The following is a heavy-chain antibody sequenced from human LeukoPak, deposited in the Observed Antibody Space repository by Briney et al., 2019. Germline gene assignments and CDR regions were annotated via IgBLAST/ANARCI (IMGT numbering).Heavy chain of an antibody. CDR1: GYSFSTSW. J-gene: IGHJ4*02. V-gene: IGHV5-51*01. CDR3: TRRGNGDYYFDY. CDR2: IYPGDSDT. D-gene: IGHD4-17*01. Sequence: GESLQISCQGSGYSFSTSWIAWVRQMPGKGLEWMGIIYPGDSDTKYSPSFQGQVTISADKSINTAYLQWSSLKASDTATYYCTRRGNGDYYFDYWGQGALVTVSS.